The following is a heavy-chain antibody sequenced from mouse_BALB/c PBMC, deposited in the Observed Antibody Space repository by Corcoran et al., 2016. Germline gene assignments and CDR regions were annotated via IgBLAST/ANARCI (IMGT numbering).Heavy chain of an antibody. V-gene: IGHV1-55*01. CDR1: GYNFTSYW. Sequence: VQLQQSGPELVKPGASVKMSCKASGYNFTSYWINWVKLRPGQGLEWIGDIYPGSGSTNYNEKFKSKATLTVDTSSSTAYMQLSSLASEDSALYYCAILLVDYWGQGTSVTVSS. CDR3: AILLVDY. CDR2: IYPGSGST. D-gene: IGHD1-1*01. J-gene: IGHJ4*01.